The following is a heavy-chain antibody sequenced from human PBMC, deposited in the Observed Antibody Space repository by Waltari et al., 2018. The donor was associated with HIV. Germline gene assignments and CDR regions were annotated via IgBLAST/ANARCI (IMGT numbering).Heavy chain of an antibody. CDR3: AKDLSSISMIVPRSYFDY. D-gene: IGHD3-22*01. V-gene: IGHV3-23*01. Sequence: EVQLLESGGGLVQPGGSLRLSCAASGFTFSSYAMRWVRQAPGKGLDWVSAISNSGGSTYYADSVKGRFTISRDNSKNTLYLQMNSLRDEDTAVYYCAKDLSSISMIVPRSYFDYWGQGTLVTVSS. CDR2: ISNSGGST. CDR1: GFTFSSYA. J-gene: IGHJ4*02.